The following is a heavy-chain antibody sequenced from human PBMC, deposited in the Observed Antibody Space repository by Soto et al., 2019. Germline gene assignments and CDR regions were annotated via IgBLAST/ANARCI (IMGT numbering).Heavy chain of an antibody. CDR3: AFSLWFGELLGAAVAFDI. CDR2: IIPIFGTA. Sequence: ASVKVSCKASGGGNLRDYRTTWVRRAPGQGLEWMGGIIPIFGTANYAQKFQGRVTITADESTSTAYMELSSLRSEDTAVYYCAFSLWFGELLGAAVAFDIWGQGTMVTVSS. D-gene: IGHD3-10*01. J-gene: IGHJ3*02. CDR1: GGGNLRDYR. V-gene: IGHV1-69*13.